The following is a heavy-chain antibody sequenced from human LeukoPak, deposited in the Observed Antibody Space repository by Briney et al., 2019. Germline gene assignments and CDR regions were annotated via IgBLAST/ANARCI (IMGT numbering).Heavy chain of an antibody. D-gene: IGHD2-2*01. J-gene: IGHJ6*03. CDR2: INPSGGST. Sequence: EASVKVSCKASGYTFTSYYMHWVRQAPGQGLEWMGIINPSGGSTSYAQKFQGRVTMTRDTSISTAYMELSRLRSDDTAVYYCARGGYCSSTSCYPGDLYYYYYMDVWGKGTTVTVSS. CDR3: ARGGYCSSTSCYPGDLYYYYYMDV. V-gene: IGHV1-46*01. CDR1: GYTFTSYY.